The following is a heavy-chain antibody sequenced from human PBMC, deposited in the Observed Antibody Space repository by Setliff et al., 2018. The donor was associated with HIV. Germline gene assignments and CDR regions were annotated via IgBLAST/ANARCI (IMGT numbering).Heavy chain of an antibody. CDR1: GGSISSSSYY. CDR2: IYYSGST. Sequence: PSETLSLTCTVSGGSISSSSYYWGWIRQPPGKGLEWIGTIYYSGSTYSNPSLKSRVTMSVDTPKNQFSLKLISVTAADTAVYYCARREYSSSSPPFDYWGQGTLVTSPQ. CDR3: ARREYSSSSPPFDY. V-gene: IGHV4-39*01. D-gene: IGHD6-6*01. J-gene: IGHJ4*02.